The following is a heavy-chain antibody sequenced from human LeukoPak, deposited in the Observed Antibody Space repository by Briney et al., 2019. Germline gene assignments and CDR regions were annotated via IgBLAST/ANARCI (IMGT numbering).Heavy chain of an antibody. CDR3: AKGYYYGSVSSPWFDP. D-gene: IGHD3-10*01. CDR1: GFTFSSYG. V-gene: IGHV3-30*18. J-gene: IGHJ5*02. CDR2: ISYDGSNK. Sequence: PGGCLRLSCAASGFTFSSYGMHWVRQAPGKGLEWVAVISYDGSNKYYADSVKGRFTISRDNSKNTLYLQMNSLRAEDTAVYYCAKGYYYGSVSSPWFDPWGQGTLVTVSS.